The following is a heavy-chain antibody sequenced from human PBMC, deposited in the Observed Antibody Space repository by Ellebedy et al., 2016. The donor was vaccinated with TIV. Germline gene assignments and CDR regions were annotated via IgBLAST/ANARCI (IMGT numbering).Heavy chain of an antibody. D-gene: IGHD6-19*01. CDR1: GGSLTGYY. V-gene: IGHV4-59*01. CDR2: LYHTGIT. J-gene: IGHJ4*02. Sequence: MPSETLSLTCSVSGGSLTGYYWSWIRQPPGKGLEWIGSLYHTGITNYNPSLKSRVTMSVDVSKSQFSLNLGSVIAADTAIYYCARGASGWFFDNWGQGTLVTVSS. CDR3: ARGASGWFFDN.